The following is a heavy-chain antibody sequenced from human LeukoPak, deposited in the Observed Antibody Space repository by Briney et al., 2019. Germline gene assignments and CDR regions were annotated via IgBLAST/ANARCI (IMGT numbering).Heavy chain of an antibody. CDR2: IYYSGST. D-gene: IGHD1-26*01. CDR1: GGSINSYY. Sequence: SETLSLTCTVSGGSINSYYWSWIRQPPGKGLEWIAYIYYSGSTSYNPSLKSRVTISVDTSKNQFSLKLNSVTATDTAMYYCARLFHPALSGNYPFDYWGQGTLVTVSS. J-gene: IGHJ4*02. CDR3: ARLFHPALSGNYPFDY. V-gene: IGHV4-59*01.